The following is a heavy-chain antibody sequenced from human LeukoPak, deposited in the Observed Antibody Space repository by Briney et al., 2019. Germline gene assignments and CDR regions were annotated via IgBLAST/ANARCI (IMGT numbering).Heavy chain of an antibody. CDR3: AKDRRVIVVVPVDAFDI. D-gene: IGHD2-2*01. Sequence: QSGGSLRLSCAASGFTFSSYAMSWVRQAPGKGLEWVSAISGSGGSTYYADSVKGRFTISRDNSKNTLYLQMNSLRAEDTAVYYCAKDRRVIVVVPVDAFDIWGQGTMVTVSS. J-gene: IGHJ3*02. CDR1: GFTFSSYA. V-gene: IGHV3-23*01. CDR2: ISGSGGST.